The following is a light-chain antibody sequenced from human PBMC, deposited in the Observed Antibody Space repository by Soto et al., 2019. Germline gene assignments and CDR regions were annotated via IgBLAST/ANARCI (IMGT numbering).Light chain of an antibody. CDR1: SSDVGGSNY. CDR2: DVS. CDR3: SSYTSSSLYV. V-gene: IGLV2-14*01. J-gene: IGLJ1*01. Sequence: QSVLTQPASVSGSPGQSFTISCTGTSSDVGGSNYVSWYQQLPGKAPKLMIYDVSDRPSGVSNRFSGSKSGNTASLTISGLQAEDEADYYCSSYTSSSLYVFGTGTKVTVL.